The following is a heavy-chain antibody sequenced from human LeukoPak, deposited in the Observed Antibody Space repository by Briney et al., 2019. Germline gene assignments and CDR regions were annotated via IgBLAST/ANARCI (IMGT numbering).Heavy chain of an antibody. Sequence: GGSLRLSCAASGFTFSSYSMHWVRQAPGKGLEWVAVISYDGSNKYYADSVKGRFTISRDNSKNTLYLQMNSLRAEDTAVYYCARGTTQIAAAGTSEYYFDYWGQGTLVTVSS. CDR1: GFTFSSYS. CDR2: ISYDGSNK. D-gene: IGHD6-13*01. CDR3: ARGTTQIAAAGTSEYYFDY. V-gene: IGHV3-30*04. J-gene: IGHJ4*02.